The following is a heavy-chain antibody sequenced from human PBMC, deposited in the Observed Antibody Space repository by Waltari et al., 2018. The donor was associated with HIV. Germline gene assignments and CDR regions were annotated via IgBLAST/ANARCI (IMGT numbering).Heavy chain of an antibody. CDR3: ARGGVTPGFDY. CDR2: INHSGST. Sequence: QVQLQQWGAGLLKPSETLSLTCAVYGGSFSGYYWSWIRQPPGKGLEWIGEINHSGSTNYNPSLKSRVTISVDTSKNQFSLKLSSVTAADTAVYYCARGGVTPGFDYWGQGTLVTVSS. V-gene: IGHV4-34*01. D-gene: IGHD2-21*02. J-gene: IGHJ4*02. CDR1: GGSFSGYY.